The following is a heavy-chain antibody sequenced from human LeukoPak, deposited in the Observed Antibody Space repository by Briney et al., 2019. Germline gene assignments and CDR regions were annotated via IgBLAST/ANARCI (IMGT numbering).Heavy chain of an antibody. CDR2: ISGGGGST. Sequence: GGSLRLSCAGSGITFSSYGMSWVRQAPGKGVEWVSGISGGGGSTYYADSVKGRFTISRDNSKNTLYLQMNSLRAEDTAVYYCASRPGRGPYYFDYWGPGTLVTVSS. J-gene: IGHJ4*02. V-gene: IGHV3-23*01. D-gene: IGHD3-10*01. CDR1: GITFSSYG. CDR3: ASRPGRGPYYFDY.